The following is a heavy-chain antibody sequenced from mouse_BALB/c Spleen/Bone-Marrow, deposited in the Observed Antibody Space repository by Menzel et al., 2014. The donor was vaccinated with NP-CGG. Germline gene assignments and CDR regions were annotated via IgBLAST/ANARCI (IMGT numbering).Heavy chain of an antibody. D-gene: IGHD2-14*01. CDR2: ISYSGST. CDR1: GYSITSDYA. V-gene: IGHV3-2*02. J-gene: IGHJ4*01. Sequence: EVQLQQSGPGLVKPSQSLSLTCTVTGYSITSDYAWNWIRQFPGNKLEWMGYISYSGSTIYNPSLKSRISLTRGTSRNQFFLQLNSVTTEDTATYYCARGTLRGALDYWGQGTSVTVSS. CDR3: ARGTLRGALDY.